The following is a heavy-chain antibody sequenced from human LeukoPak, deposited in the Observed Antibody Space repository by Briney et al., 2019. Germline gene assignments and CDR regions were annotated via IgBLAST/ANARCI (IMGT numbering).Heavy chain of an antibody. CDR3: ARDWFR. D-gene: IGHD3-10*01. Sequence: SETLSLTCAVSGGSISSSNWWNWVRPSPGKGLEWIGEIYHSGTTNYNPSLKSRVTILVDKPKNQFSLKLSSVTAADTAVYYCARDWFRWGQGTLVTVSS. J-gene: IGHJ4*02. CDR2: IYHSGTT. V-gene: IGHV4-4*02. CDR1: GGSISSSNW.